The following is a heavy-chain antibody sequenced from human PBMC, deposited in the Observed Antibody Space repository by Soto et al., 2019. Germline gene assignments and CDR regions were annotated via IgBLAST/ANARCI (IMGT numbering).Heavy chain of an antibody. Sequence: QVQLQESGPGLVKPSQTLSLTCTVSGGSISSGGYYWSWIRQHPGKGLEWIGYIYYSGSTYYNPSLKRRVTVSVDRAKDQFSLKLSSVTAADTAVYYCARVQGAIFGVVSPGPHCFDPWGQGTLVTVSS. V-gene: IGHV4-31*03. CDR3: ARVQGAIFGVVSPGPHCFDP. D-gene: IGHD3-3*01. J-gene: IGHJ5*02. CDR1: GGSISSGGYY. CDR2: IYYSGST.